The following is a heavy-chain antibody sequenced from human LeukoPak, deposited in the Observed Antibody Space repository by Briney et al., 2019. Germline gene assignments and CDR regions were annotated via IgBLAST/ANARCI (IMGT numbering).Heavy chain of an antibody. J-gene: IGHJ4*02. V-gene: IGHV3-30*18. CDR3: AKDFGSYGYFVVDY. Sequence: GRSLRLSCAASGFTFSSYGMHWVRQAPGKGLEWVAVISYDGSNKYYADSVKGRFTISRDNSKNTLYLQMNSLRAEDTAVYCCAKDFGSYGYFVVDYWGQGTLVTVSS. D-gene: IGHD5-18*01. CDR2: ISYDGSNK. CDR1: GFTFSSYG.